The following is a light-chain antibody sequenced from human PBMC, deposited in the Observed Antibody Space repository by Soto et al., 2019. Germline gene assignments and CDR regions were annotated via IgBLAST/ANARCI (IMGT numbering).Light chain of an antibody. V-gene: IGKV2-30*02. CDR2: QVS. Sequence: DVLLTQSPLSLSVTLGQPASISCGSSRSLVHSDGNIYLIWFQQRPGQSPRRLIYQVSNRDSGVPDRFSGSGSVTDFTLKISRVEAEDVGVYYCLQATHWPHTFGQGTKVDI. CDR1: RSLVHSDGNIY. CDR3: LQATHWPHT. J-gene: IGKJ2*01.